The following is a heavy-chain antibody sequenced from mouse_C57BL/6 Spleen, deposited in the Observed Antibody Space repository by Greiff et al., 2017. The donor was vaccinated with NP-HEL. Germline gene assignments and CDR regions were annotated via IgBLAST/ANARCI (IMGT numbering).Heavy chain of an antibody. V-gene: IGHV1-69*01. J-gene: IGHJ4*01. CDR3: ARCHGSNYAMDY. CDR1: GYTFTSYW. Sequence: QVQLQQPGAELVMPGASVKLSCKASGYTFTSYWMHWVKQRPGQGLEWIGEIDPSDSYTNYNQKFKGKSTLTVDKSSSTAYMQLSSLTSEDSAVYYCARCHGSNYAMDYWGQGTSVTVSS. D-gene: IGHD1-1*01. CDR2: IDPSDSYT.